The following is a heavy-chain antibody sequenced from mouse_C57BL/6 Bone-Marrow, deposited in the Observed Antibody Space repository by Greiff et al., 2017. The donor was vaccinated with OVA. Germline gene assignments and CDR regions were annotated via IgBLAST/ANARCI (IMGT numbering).Heavy chain of an antibody. J-gene: IGHJ2*01. D-gene: IGHD2-4*01. V-gene: IGHV1-64*01. CDR2: IHPNSGST. CDR1: GYTFTSYW. Sequence: QVQLQQPGAELVKPGASVKLSCKASGYTFTSYWMHWVKQRPGQGLEWIGMIHPNSGSTNYNEKFKSKATLTVDKSSSTAYMQLSSLTSEDSAVYYCARRGLRREVYYFDYWGQGTTLTVSS. CDR3: ARRGLRREVYYFDY.